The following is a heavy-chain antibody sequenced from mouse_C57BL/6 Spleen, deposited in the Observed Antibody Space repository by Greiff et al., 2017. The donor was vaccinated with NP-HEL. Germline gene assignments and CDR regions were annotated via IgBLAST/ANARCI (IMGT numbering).Heavy chain of an antibody. CDR3: AGDGNFSWYFDV. CDR1: GYAFSSSW. D-gene: IGHD2-1*01. Sequence: QVQLQQSGPELVKPGASVKISCKASGYAFSSSWMNWVKQRPGKGLEWIGRIYPGDGDTNYNGKFKGKATLTADKSSSTAYMQLSSRTSEDSAVYFCAGDGNFSWYFDVWGTGTTVTVSS. J-gene: IGHJ1*03. CDR2: IYPGDGDT. V-gene: IGHV1-82*01.